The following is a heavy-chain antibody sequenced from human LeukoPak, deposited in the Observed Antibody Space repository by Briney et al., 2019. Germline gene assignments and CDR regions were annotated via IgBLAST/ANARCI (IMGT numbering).Heavy chain of an antibody. V-gene: IGHV3-21*01. Sequence: PGGSLRLSCAASGFTFSSYSMIWVRQAPGKGLEWVSSISSSSSYIYYADSVKGRFTISRDNAKNSLYLQMNSLRAEDTAVYYCARKRMGATGFDNWGQGTLVTLS. CDR1: GFTFSSYS. CDR3: ARKRMGATGFDN. CDR2: ISSSSSYI. D-gene: IGHD1-26*01. J-gene: IGHJ4*02.